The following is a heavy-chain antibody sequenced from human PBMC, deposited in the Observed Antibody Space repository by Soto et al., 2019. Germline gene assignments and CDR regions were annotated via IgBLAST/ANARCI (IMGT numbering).Heavy chain of an antibody. J-gene: IGHJ5*02. Sequence: ASVKVSCNASGYTFTNNDVTGVRQATGQGLEWMGWMNPGSGDTGYAQKFQGRVTMTRNISIATAYMELSSLRSEDTAIYYCARMASFGSLNWFDPWGQGTLVTVSS. V-gene: IGHV1-8*01. D-gene: IGHD5-18*01. CDR1: GYTFTNND. CDR2: MNPGSGDT. CDR3: ARMASFGSLNWFDP.